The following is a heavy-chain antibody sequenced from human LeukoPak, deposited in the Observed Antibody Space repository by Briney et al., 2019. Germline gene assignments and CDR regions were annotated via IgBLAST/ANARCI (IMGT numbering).Heavy chain of an antibody. V-gene: IGHV1-3*01. CDR1: GYTFTSYA. J-gene: IGHJ5*02. CDR3: AREAPLNWFDP. Sequence: ASVKVSCKASGYTFTSYAMHWVRQAPGQRLEWMGWINAGNGNTKYSQKFQGRVTMTTDTSTSTAYMELRSLRSDDTAVYYCAREAPLNWFDPWGQGTLVTVSS. CDR2: INAGNGNT.